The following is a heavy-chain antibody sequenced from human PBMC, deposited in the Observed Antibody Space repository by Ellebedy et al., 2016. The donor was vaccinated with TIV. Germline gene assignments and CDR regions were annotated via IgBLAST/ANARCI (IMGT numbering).Heavy chain of an antibody. J-gene: IGHJ3*02. CDR3: VRGHYGGNRAFDI. Sequence: ASVKVSCKASGYTFTSYGIIWVRQAPGQGLEWMGWISAYNGATNYARNLQDRVTMTTDTSTNTAYMELRRLRSDDTAVYYCVRGHYGGNRAFDIWGQGTMVTVSS. V-gene: IGHV1-18*04. CDR1: GYTFTSYG. D-gene: IGHD4-23*01. CDR2: ISAYNGAT.